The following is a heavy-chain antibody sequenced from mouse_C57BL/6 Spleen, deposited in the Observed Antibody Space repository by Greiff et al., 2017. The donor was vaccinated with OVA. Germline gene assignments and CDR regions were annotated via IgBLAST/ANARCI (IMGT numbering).Heavy chain of an antibody. V-gene: IGHV1-42*01. D-gene: IGHD1-1*01. J-gene: IGHJ1*03. CDR3: ARSHYYGSSEGYFDV. Sequence: EVQLQQSGPELVKPGASVKISCKASGYSFTGYYMNWVKQSPEKSLEWIGEINPSTGGTTYNQKFEAKATLTVDKSSSTAYMQLKSLTSEDSAVYDCARSHYYGSSEGYFDVWGTGTTVTVSS. CDR1: GYSFTGYY. CDR2: INPSTGGT.